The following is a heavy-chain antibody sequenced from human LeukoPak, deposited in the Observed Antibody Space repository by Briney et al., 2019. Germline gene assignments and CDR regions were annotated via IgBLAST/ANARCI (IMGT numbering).Heavy chain of an antibody. J-gene: IGHJ3*02. CDR1: GFSISTYV. Sequence: GGSLRLSCAASGFSISTYVMHWVRQAPGKGLEWVAVISYDGSKKYYADSVKGRFTISRDNSDNTLSLQMNSLRAEDTAVYYCAPERWGDALDIWGQGTMVTVSS. CDR2: ISYDGSKK. D-gene: IGHD3-16*01. CDR3: APERWGDALDI. V-gene: IGHV3-30*03.